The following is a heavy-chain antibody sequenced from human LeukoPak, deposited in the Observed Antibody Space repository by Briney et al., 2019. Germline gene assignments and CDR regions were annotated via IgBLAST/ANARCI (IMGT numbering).Heavy chain of an antibody. CDR1: GGSFSGYY. V-gene: IGHV4-34*01. CDR2: INQSGSS. D-gene: IGHD3-9*01. Sequence: SETLSLTCAVYGGSFSGYYWSWIRQPPGKGLEWIGEINQSGSSNYNPYLKSRVTISVDTSKNQFSLKLNSVTAADTAVYYCARGDILTGRPSRPDYWGQGALVTVSS. CDR3: ARGDILTGRPSRPDY. J-gene: IGHJ4*02.